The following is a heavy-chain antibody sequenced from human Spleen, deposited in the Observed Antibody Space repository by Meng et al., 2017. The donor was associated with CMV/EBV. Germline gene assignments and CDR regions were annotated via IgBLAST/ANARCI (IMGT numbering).Heavy chain of an antibody. V-gene: IGHV5-51*01. D-gene: IGHD2/OR15-2a*01. CDR3: VRQEYSTSSVEN. CDR2: IYPADSNI. Sequence: KVSCKGSGYSFSTDWIGWVRQQPGKGLEWIGIIYPADSNIRISPTLQGQVTISADESISTAYLQWSSLKASDTATYYCVRQEYSTSSVENWGQGTLVTVS. J-gene: IGHJ4*02. CDR1: GYSFSTDW.